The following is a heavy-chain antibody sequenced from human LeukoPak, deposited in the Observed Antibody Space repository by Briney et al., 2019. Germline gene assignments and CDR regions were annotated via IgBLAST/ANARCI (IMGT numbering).Heavy chain of an antibody. CDR1: GGSFSGYY. V-gene: IGHV4-34*01. Sequence: SETLSLTCAVYGGSFSGYYWSWIRQPPGKGLEWIGEINHSGSTNYNPSLKSRVTISVDTSKNQFSLKLSSVTAADTAVYYCARHRADSNNWFHFDFWGQGTLVTVSS. D-gene: IGHD6-13*01. CDR3: ARHRADSNNWFHFDF. J-gene: IGHJ4*02. CDR2: INHSGST.